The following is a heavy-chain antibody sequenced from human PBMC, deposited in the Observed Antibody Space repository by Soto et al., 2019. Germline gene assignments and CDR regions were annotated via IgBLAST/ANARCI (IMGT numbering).Heavy chain of an antibody. CDR1: GGTFSSYA. J-gene: IGHJ1*01. Sequence: SVKVSCKASGGTFSSYAISWVRQAPGQGLEWMGGIIPIFGTANYAQKFQGRVTITADESTSTAYMELSSLRSEDTAVYYCARGNNEYYYDSSGYPEYFQHWGQGTLVTVSS. CDR2: IIPIFGTA. V-gene: IGHV1-69*13. D-gene: IGHD3-22*01. CDR3: ARGNNEYYYDSSGYPEYFQH.